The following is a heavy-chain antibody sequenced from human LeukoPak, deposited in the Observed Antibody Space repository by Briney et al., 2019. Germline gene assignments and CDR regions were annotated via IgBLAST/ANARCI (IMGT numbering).Heavy chain of an antibody. CDR1: GGSFSSYY. V-gene: IGHV4-59*01. J-gene: IGHJ2*01. CDR2: IYYSGST. CDR3: ARFDYYGAGRHFDL. D-gene: IGHD3-10*01. Sequence: SETLSLTCTVSGGSFSSYYWSWIRQPPGKGLEWIGYIYYSGSTNYNPSLKSRVTISVDTSKNQFSLKLSSVTAADTAVYYCARFDYYGAGRHFDLWGRGTLVTVSS.